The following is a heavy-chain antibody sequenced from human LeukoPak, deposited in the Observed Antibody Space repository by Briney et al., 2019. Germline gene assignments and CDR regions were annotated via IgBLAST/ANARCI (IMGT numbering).Heavy chain of an antibody. J-gene: IGHJ3*02. Sequence: GGSLRLSXAASGFTFDDYGMSWVRQAPGKGLEWVSDINWNGGSTGYADSVKGRFTISRDNAKNSLYLQMNSLRAEDTALYYCARDRESCGGDCYSSNDAFDIWGQGTMVTVSS. CDR1: GFTFDDYG. CDR3: ARDRESCGGDCYSSNDAFDI. CDR2: INWNGGST. V-gene: IGHV3-20*04. D-gene: IGHD2-21*02.